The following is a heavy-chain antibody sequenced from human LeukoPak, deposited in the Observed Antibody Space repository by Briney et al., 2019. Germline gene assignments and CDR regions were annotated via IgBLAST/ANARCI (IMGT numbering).Heavy chain of an antibody. CDR1: GGSISSGDYY. D-gene: IGHD2-2*02. CDR3: ARVRYCSSTSCYTYYYYMDV. J-gene: IGHJ6*03. CDR2: IYYSGST. V-gene: IGHV4-30-4*08. Sequence: SETLSLTCTVSGGSISSGDYYWSWIRQPPGKGLEWIGYIYYSGSTYYNPSLESRVTISVDTSKNQFSLKLSSVTAADTAVYYCARVRYCSSTSCYTYYYYMDVWGKGTTVTVSS.